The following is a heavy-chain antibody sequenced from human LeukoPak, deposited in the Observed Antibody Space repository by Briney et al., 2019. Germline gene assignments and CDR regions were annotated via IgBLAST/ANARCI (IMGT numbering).Heavy chain of an antibody. J-gene: IGHJ6*03. CDR1: GFTFSSRDW. D-gene: IGHD4-17*01. CDR2: INWNGGST. CDR3: ARVEYGLSKYYMDV. Sequence: GGSLRLSCVASGFTFSSRDWMSWVRQAPGKGLEWVSGINWNGGSTGYADSVKGRFTISRDNAKNSLYLQMNSLRAEDTAVYYCARVEYGLSKYYMDVWGKGTTVTVSS. V-gene: IGHV3-20*04.